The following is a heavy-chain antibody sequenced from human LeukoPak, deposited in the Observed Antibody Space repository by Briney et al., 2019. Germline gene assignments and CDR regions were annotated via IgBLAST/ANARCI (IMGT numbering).Heavy chain of an antibody. CDR3: ARDRGFKGGQFDY. D-gene: IGHD3-16*01. Sequence: PGGSLRLSCAASGFTFSSHSMNWVRQAPGKGLEWVSSISSSGSYIYYADSVKGRFTISRDNSKNTVYLQMNSLRAEDTAVYYCARDRGFKGGQFDYWGQGTLVTVSS. V-gene: IGHV3-21*04. CDR2: ISSSGSYI. CDR1: GFTFSSHS. J-gene: IGHJ4*02.